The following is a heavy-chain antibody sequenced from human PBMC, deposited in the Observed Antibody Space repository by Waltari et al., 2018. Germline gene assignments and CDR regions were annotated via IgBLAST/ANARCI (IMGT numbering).Heavy chain of an antibody. CDR2: ITWKRDIV. D-gene: IGHD1-26*01. CDR1: GFTFDDYA. CDR3: AKDILVGADRLAPAFDL. J-gene: IGHJ3*01. V-gene: IGHV3-9*01. Sequence: EVQLVESGGGLVQPGRSLKVSCAASGFTFDDYAMHWVRQAPGKGLEVGSCITWKRDIVAYADSVKGRFTIARDNAKNSLVLEMKSLRPEDTALYYCAKDILVGADRLAPAFDLWGLGTMVTVSS.